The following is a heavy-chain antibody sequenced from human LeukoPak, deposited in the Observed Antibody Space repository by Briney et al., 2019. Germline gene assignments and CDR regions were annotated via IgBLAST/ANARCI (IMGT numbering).Heavy chain of an antibody. CDR1: GFTFSSYS. J-gene: IGHJ4*02. CDR2: ISSSSSYI. Sequence: GGSLRLSCAASGFTFSSYSMNWVRQAPGKGLEWVSSISSSSSYIYYADSVKGRFTISRDNAKNSLYLQTNSLRAEDTAVYYCARDQSGIAVAGYNPYYFDYWGQGTLVTVSS. CDR3: ARDQSGIAVAGYNPYYFDY. V-gene: IGHV3-21*01. D-gene: IGHD6-19*01.